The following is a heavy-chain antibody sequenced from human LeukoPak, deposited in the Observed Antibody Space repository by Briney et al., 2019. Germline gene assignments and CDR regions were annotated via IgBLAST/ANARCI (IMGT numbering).Heavy chain of an antibody. CDR3: ARANYGSGKYGMDV. Sequence: ASVKVPFKASGGTFSSYAISWVRQAPGQGLEWMGGIIPIFGTANYAQKFQGRVTITADESTSTAYMELSSLRSEDTAVYYCARANYGSGKYGMDVWGQGTTVTVSS. D-gene: IGHD3-10*01. CDR2: IIPIFGTA. CDR1: GGTFSSYA. J-gene: IGHJ6*02. V-gene: IGHV1-69*13.